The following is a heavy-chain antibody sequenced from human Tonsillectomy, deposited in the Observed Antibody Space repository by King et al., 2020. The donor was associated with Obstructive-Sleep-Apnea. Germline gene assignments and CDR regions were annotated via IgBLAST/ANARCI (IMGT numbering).Heavy chain of an antibody. CDR1: CGSISSYY. Sequence: LQLQESGPGLVKPSETLSLTCTVSCGSISSYYCSWIRQPPGKRLERIVYVYYSVSTNYNPSLKSRVTISVDTSKNQSSLKLISVTAADTAVYYCARDIGAYSSSYGMDVWGQGTTVTVSS. V-gene: IGHV4-59*01. D-gene: IGHD6-13*01. CDR2: VYYSVST. J-gene: IGHJ6*02. CDR3: ARDIGAYSSSYGMDV.